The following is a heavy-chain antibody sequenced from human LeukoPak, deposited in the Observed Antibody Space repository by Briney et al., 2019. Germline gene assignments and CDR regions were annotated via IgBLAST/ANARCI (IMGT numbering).Heavy chain of an antibody. D-gene: IGHD3-3*01. CDR1: GFSFRSYA. J-gene: IGHJ4*02. CDR3: ATAAGADFFDY. CDR2: ISGSGGTT. Sequence: GGSLRLSCAASGFSFRSYAMSWVRQAPGMGLEWVSAISGSGGTTDYADSVKGRFTISRDNSKNTLYLQMSSLRAEDTAVYYCATAAGADFFDYWGQGTLVTVSS. V-gene: IGHV3-23*01.